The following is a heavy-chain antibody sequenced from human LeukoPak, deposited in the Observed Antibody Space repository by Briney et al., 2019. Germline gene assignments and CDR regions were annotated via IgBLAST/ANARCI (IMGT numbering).Heavy chain of an antibody. J-gene: IGHJ6*03. Sequence: EASVKVSCKASGGTFSSYAISWVRQAPGQGLEWMGGIIPIFGTANYAQKFQGRVTITADESTSTAYMELSSLRSEDTAVYYCARTPLNYYYYMDVWGKGTTVTVSS. CDR1: GGTFSSYA. CDR2: IIPIFGTA. CDR3: ARTPLNYYYYMDV. V-gene: IGHV1-69*01.